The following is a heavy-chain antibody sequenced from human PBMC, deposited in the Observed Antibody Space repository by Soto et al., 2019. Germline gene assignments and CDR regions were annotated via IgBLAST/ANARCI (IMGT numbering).Heavy chain of an antibody. V-gene: IGHV4-39*01. Sequence: SETLSLTCTVSGGSISSSSYYWGWIRQPPGKGLEWIGSIYYSGSTYYNPSLKSRVTISVDTSKNQFSLKLSSVTAADTAVYYCARVDYDILTGYYFDYWGQGTLVTVSS. J-gene: IGHJ4*02. D-gene: IGHD3-9*01. CDR3: ARVDYDILTGYYFDY. CDR1: GGSISSSSYY. CDR2: IYYSGST.